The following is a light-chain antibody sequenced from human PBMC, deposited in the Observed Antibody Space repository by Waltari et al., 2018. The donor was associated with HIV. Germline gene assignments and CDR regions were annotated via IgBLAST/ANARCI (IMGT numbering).Light chain of an antibody. CDR2: AAS. J-gene: IGKJ1*01. Sequence: MQMTQSPSPLSASVGDRVTITCRESQNISSYLSWYQQKPGKAPKVLIYAASSLQSGVPSRFSGSGSGTDFNISISSLQLEDFATYYCQQSYSTPRTFGQGTKVEIK. CDR1: QNISSY. CDR3: QQSYSTPRT. V-gene: IGKV1-39*01.